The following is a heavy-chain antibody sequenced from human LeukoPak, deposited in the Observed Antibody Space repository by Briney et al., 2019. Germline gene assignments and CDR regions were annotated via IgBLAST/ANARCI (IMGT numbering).Heavy chain of an antibody. D-gene: IGHD1-26*01. J-gene: IGHJ3*02. CDR3: ARVIVGARFAALDI. Sequence: SETLSLTCTVSGGSISSYYWSWIRQPAGKGLEWIGRIYTSGSTNYNPSLKSRVTMSVDTSKNQFSLKLSSVTAADTAVYYCARVIVGARFAALDIWGQGTMVTVSS. CDR2: IYTSGST. CDR1: GGSISSYY. V-gene: IGHV4-4*07.